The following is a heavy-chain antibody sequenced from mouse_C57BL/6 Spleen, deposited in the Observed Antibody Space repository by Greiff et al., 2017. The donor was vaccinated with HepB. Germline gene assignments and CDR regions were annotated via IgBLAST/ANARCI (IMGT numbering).Heavy chain of an antibody. CDR3: ASGAIETYYSNYYAMDY. Sequence: QVQLQQPGAELVKPGASVKLSCKASGYTFTSYWMHWVKQRPGRGLEWIGRIDPNSGGTKYNEKFKSKATLTVDKPSSTAYMQLSSLTSEDSAVYYCASGAIETYYSNYYAMDYWGQGTSVTVSS. CDR2: IDPNSGGT. D-gene: IGHD2-5*01. CDR1: GYTFTSYW. J-gene: IGHJ4*01. V-gene: IGHV1-72*01.